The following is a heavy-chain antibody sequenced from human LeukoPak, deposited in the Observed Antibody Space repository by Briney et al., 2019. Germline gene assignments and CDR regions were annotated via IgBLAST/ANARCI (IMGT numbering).Heavy chain of an antibody. CDR2: INGSSSDT. CDR1: GVIFSYYY. V-gene: IGHV3-11*03. Sequence: GGSLRLSCAASGVIFSYYYMTWIRQAPGRGLEWISYINGSSSDTKYADSVKGRFTISRDNAKNSLYLLMNSLRAEDTALYYYQTLASPYCTVDSCHPNWFDPWGQGTLVTVSS. J-gene: IGHJ5*02. CDR3: QTLASPYCTVDSCHPNWFDP. D-gene: IGHD2-8*02.